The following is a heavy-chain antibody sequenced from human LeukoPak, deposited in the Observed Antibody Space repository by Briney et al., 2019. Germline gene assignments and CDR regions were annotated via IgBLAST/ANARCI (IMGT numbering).Heavy chain of an antibody. Sequence: GGSLRRSCAATGFTFSSYSMNWVRQAPGKGLEWVSSISSSSNYIYYADSVKGRFTISRDNAKNSLYLQMNSLRAEDTAVYYCARASSSGWYTNWFDPWGQGTLVTVSS. J-gene: IGHJ5*02. V-gene: IGHV3-21*01. CDR1: GFTFSSYS. CDR3: ARASSSGWYTNWFDP. CDR2: ISSSSNYI. D-gene: IGHD6-19*01.